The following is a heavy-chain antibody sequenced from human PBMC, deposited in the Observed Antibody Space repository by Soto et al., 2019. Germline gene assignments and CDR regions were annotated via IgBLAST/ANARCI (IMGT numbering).Heavy chain of an antibody. V-gene: IGHV3-23*01. Sequence: GGSLRLSYAASGFTFNNYAMNWVRQAPGKGLEWVATISGTGGSTYYADSVKGRFTISRDNSKNTLYLQMNSLRVEDTAVYYCAKDRLAGNFDYWGQGTQVTVSS. CDR1: GFTFNNYA. CDR3: AKDRLAGNFDY. J-gene: IGHJ4*02. CDR2: ISGTGGST.